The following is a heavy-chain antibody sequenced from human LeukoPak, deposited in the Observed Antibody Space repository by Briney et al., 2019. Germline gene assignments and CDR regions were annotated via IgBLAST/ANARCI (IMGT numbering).Heavy chain of an antibody. CDR2: INPNSGGA. V-gene: IGHV1-2*02. CDR3: ARAASRKILGLDLGY. CDR1: GYTFAGYY. D-gene: IGHD2-15*01. Sequence: ASVKVSCKASGYTFAGYYMHWVRQAPGQGLEWMGWINPNSGGANYAQKFQGRVTMTRDTSISTAYMELSRLRSDDTAVYYCARAASRKILGLDLGYWGQGTLVTVSS. J-gene: IGHJ4*02.